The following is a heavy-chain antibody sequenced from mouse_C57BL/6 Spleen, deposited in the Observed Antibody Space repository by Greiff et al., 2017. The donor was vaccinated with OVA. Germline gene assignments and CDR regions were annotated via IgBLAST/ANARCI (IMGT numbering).Heavy chain of an antibody. CDR2: IHPNSGST. Sequence: VQLQQPGAELVKPGASVKLSCKASGYTFTSYWMHWVKQRPGQGLEWIGMIHPNSGSTNYNEKFKSKATLTVDKSSSTAYMQLSSLTSEDSAVYYCASTVVARSYYFDYWGQGTTLTVSS. V-gene: IGHV1-64*01. D-gene: IGHD1-1*01. CDR3: ASTVVARSYYFDY. CDR1: GYTFTSYW. J-gene: IGHJ2*01.